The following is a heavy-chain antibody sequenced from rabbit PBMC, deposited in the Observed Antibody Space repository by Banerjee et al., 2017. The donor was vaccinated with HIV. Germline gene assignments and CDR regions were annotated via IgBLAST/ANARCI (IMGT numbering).Heavy chain of an antibody. CDR3: ARELAGVIGWNINL. J-gene: IGHJ4*01. V-gene: IGHV1S45*01. Sequence: QEHLEESGGDVVKLEGSLTLTCTASGFSFNNKYAMCWVRQAPGKGLEWIACIDACSGGTHYAPWAKVRFTISKASWTAVTLQMTGLTAADTASYFCARELAGVIGWNINLWGQGTLVTV. CDR2: IDACSGGT. D-gene: IGHD4-1*01. CDR1: GFSFNNKYA.